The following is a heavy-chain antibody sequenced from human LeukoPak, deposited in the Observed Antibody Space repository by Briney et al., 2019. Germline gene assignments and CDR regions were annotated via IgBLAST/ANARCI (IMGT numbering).Heavy chain of an antibody. D-gene: IGHD1-26*01. J-gene: IGHJ4*02. V-gene: IGHV1-18*01. CDR3: ARRPLGASPFDY. CDR2: ISAYNGDT. CDR1: GYTFTSYG. Sequence: ASVKVSCKASGYTFTSYGISWVRQAPGQGLEWMGWISAYNGDTNYAQKLQGRVTMTTDTSTSTAYMELRSLRSDDTAVYYCARRPLGASPFDYWGQGTLVTVSS.